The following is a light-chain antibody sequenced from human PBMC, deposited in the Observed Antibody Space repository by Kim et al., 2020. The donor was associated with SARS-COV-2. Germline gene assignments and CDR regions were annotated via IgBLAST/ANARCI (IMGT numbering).Light chain of an antibody. Sequence: QSVTLASTATRSDVGGYIYVSWYQQHPGKAPKLMIYEISKRPSGVPDLFSGSKSGNTASLTVSGLQAEDEADYYCSSYAGSNNLVFGGGTQLTVL. CDR3: SSYAGSNNLV. CDR1: RSDVGGYIY. CDR2: EIS. V-gene: IGLV2-8*01. J-gene: IGLJ2*01.